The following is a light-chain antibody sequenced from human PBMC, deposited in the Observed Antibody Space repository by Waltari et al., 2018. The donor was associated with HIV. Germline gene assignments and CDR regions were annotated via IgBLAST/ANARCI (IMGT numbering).Light chain of an antibody. V-gene: IGLV1-44*01. CDR2: NNN. CDR3: AACDDSLNGYV. CDR1: SSTIGPQT. J-gene: IGLJ1*01. Sequence: QSVLTQPPSASGTPGPWVTISCSGSSSTIGPQTVSWYQQVPGTAPKLLIYNNNHRPSGVPGLVYGSKSGTTAALASSGVQSEDEADYYCAACDDSLNGYVFGTGTKVTVL.